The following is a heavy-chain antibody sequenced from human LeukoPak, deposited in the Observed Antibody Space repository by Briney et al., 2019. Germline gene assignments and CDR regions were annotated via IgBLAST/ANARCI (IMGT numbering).Heavy chain of an antibody. Sequence: GGSLRLSCAASGFTFSSYAMSWVRQAPGKGLEWVSAISGSGGSTYYADSVKGRFTISRDNSKNTLYLQMNSLRAEDTAVYYCARDKPYSSGLFGYYYYGMDVWGQGTTVTVSS. D-gene: IGHD6-19*01. V-gene: IGHV3-23*01. CDR3: ARDKPYSSGLFGYYYYGMDV. CDR2: ISGSGGST. CDR1: GFTFSSYA. J-gene: IGHJ6*02.